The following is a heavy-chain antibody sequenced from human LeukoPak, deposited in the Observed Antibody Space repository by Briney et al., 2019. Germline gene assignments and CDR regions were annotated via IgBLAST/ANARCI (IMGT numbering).Heavy chain of an antibody. CDR1: GFTVSTNY. D-gene: IGHD6-19*01. CDR3: TRTSSGWYSY. V-gene: IGHV3-66*01. CDR2: IYSGGST. Sequence: PGGSLRLSWAASGFTVSTNYMNWVRQAPGKGLEWVSIIYSGGSTNYADSVKGRFTISRDNSKNTLYLQMNSLRAEDTAVYYCTRTSSGWYSYWGQGTLVTVSS. J-gene: IGHJ4*02.